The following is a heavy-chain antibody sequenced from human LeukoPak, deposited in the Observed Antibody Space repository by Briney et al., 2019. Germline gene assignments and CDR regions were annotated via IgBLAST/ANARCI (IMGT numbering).Heavy chain of an antibody. V-gene: IGHV3-21*01. CDR1: AFTFSSYS. D-gene: IGHD3-22*01. Sequence: GGSQRLSCAASAFTFSSYSMNWVRQAPGQGLEWVSSISGTSNYIFYANSVKGRFTISRDNAKNSLYLQMNSLRAEDTAVYYCARVWGYDDSSGYRTYYSYGMDVWGQGTTVTVSS. J-gene: IGHJ6*02. CDR3: ARVWGYDDSSGYRTYYSYGMDV. CDR2: ISGTSNYI.